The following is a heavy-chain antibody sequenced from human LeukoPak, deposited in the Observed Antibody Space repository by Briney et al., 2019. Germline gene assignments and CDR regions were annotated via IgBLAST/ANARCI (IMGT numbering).Heavy chain of an antibody. Sequence: PGGSLRLSCAASGFTFSSYGMHWVRQAPGKGLEWVAFIRYDGSNKYYADSVKGRFTISRDNSKNTLYLQMNSLRAEDTAVYYCAKDEVRGVIKRGVNFDYWGQGTLVTVSS. CDR1: GFTFSSYG. CDR2: IRYDGSNK. J-gene: IGHJ4*02. CDR3: AKDEVRGVIKRGVNFDY. V-gene: IGHV3-30*02. D-gene: IGHD3-10*01.